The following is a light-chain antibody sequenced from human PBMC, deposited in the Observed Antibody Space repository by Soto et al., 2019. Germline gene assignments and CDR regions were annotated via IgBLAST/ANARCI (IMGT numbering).Light chain of an antibody. CDR2: DAS. Sequence: DIQMTQSPSTLSASVGDRVTITCRASQSISSWLAWYQQKPGKAPKLLIYDASSLESGVPSRFSGSGSGSDFTLTISSLQPDDLATYYCQQYNSYPWTFGQGTKVDIK. J-gene: IGKJ1*01. CDR1: QSISSW. CDR3: QQYNSYPWT. V-gene: IGKV1-5*01.